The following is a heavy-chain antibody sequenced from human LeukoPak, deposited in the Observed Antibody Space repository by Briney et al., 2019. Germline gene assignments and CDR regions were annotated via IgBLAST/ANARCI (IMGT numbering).Heavy chain of an antibody. J-gene: IGHJ3*02. CDR3: ATTITIFGVVIVAGIDI. CDR2: IRYDGSNK. CDR1: GFTFSSYG. D-gene: IGHD3-3*01. Sequence: GGSLRLSCAASGFTFSSYGMHWVRQAPGKGLEWVACIRYDGSNKYYADSVKGRFTISRDNSKNTLYLQMNSLRAEDTAVYYCATTITIFGVVIVAGIDIWGQGTMVTVSS. V-gene: IGHV3-30*02.